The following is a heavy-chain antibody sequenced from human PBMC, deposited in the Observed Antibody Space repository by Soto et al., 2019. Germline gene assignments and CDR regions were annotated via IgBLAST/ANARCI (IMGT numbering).Heavy chain of an antibody. CDR1: GDSVSDFF. Sequence: ASETLSLTCTVSGDSVSDFFWNWFRQPAGKGLEWIGRVHGSGTTNYNASLRSRLTMTIDPYRNQFSLELTSVTAADTAVYYCARISGGPICWGQGTLVTVSS. V-gene: IGHV4-4*07. J-gene: IGHJ4*02. CDR2: VHGSGTT. CDR3: ARISGGPIC.